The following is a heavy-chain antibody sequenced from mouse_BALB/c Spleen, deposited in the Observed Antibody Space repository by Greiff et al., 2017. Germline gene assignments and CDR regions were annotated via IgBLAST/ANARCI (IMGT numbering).Heavy chain of an antibody. V-gene: IGHV2-9*02. CDR1: GFSLTSYG. CDR2: IWAGGST. CDR3: ARDGGTDGYYDAMDY. Sequence: QVQLQQSGPGLVAPSQSLSITCTVSGFSLTSYGVHWVRQPPGKGLEWLGVIWAGGSTNYNSALMSRLSISKDNSKSQVFLKMNSLQTDDTAMYYCARDGGTDGYYDAMDYWGQGTSVTVSS. D-gene: IGHD2-3*01. J-gene: IGHJ4*01.